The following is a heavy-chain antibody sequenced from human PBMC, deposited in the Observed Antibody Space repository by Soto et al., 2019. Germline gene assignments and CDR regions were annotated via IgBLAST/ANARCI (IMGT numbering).Heavy chain of an antibody. V-gene: IGHV4-59*08. CDR2: IYYSGST. CDR1: GGSISSYY. Sequence: PSETLSLTCTVSGGSISSYYWSWIRQPPGKGLEWIGYIYYSGSTNYNPSLKSRVTISVDTSKNQFSLKLSSVTAADTAVYYCARYSGYGKYFDYWGQGTLVTVSS. J-gene: IGHJ4*02. D-gene: IGHD5-12*01. CDR3: ARYSGYGKYFDY.